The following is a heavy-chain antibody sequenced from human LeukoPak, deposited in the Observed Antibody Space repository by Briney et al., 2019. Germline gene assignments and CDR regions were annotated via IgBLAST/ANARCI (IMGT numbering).Heavy chain of an antibody. Sequence: GRSLRVSCAASGFTFSSHWMQWIRQVPGKGLVWVSRINSDGSDTNYADSVKGRFTISRDNAKNTVYLQMNSLRVEDTAVYYCARGSHHCDSWGQGTLVTVSS. V-gene: IGHV3-74*01. CDR2: INSDGSDT. CDR1: GFTFSSHW. CDR3: ARGSHHCDS. J-gene: IGHJ5*01.